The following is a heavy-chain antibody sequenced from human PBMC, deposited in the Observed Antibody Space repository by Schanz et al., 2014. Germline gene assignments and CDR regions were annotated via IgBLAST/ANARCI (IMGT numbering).Heavy chain of an antibody. CDR3: ARGYGDSPTDF. Sequence: QVQLVQSGAEVKKLGASVKVSCKASGYTFTDYYMHWVRQAPGQGLEWMGRINPNSGGTNYAQKFQGRVTITADRSTSTAYMELSSLRSEDTAVYYCARGYGDSPTDFWGQGTLVTVSS. D-gene: IGHD4-17*01. CDR1: GYTFTDYY. V-gene: IGHV1-2*06. J-gene: IGHJ4*02. CDR2: INPNSGGT.